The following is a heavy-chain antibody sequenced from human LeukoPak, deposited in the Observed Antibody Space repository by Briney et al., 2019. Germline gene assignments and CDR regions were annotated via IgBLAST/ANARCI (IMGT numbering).Heavy chain of an antibody. CDR2: INSDGSTT. J-gene: IGHJ4*02. CDR1: GFTFSSYW. D-gene: IGHD3-22*01. Sequence: GGSLRLSCAASGFTFSSYWMHWVRQAPGKGLVWVSRINSDGSTTNYADSVKGRFTISRDNAKNTLDPQMNSLRAEDTAVYYCARRSSGGPPYYFDYWGQGTLVTVSS. CDR3: ARRSSGGPPYYFDY. V-gene: IGHV3-74*01.